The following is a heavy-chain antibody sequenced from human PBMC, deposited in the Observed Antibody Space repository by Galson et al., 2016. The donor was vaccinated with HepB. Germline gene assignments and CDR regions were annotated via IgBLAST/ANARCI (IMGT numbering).Heavy chain of an antibody. CDR2: ITSSSSFI. J-gene: IGHJ4*02. Sequence: SLRLSCAVFGFNLNSYSMNWVRQAPGKGLEWISYITSSSSFIFYADSVKGRFTISRDNARNSLYLQMNILRDEDTAVYYCARVVYGSGCYYRFYDYWGQGTLVTVSS. D-gene: IGHD3-10*01. CDR1: GFNLNSYS. V-gene: IGHV3-48*02. CDR3: ARVVYGSGCYYRFYDY.